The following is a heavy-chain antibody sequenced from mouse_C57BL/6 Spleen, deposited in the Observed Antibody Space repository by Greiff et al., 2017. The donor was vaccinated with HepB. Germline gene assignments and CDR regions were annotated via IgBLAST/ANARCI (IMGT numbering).Heavy chain of an antibody. Sequence: VQLQQSGAELARPGASVKLSCKASGYTFTSYGISWVKQRTGQGLEWIGEIYPRSGNTYYNEKFKGKATLTADKSSSTAYMERRSLTSEDSAVYFGASEEYYSNLYAMDYWGQGTSVTVSS. CDR1: GYTFTSYG. V-gene: IGHV1-81*01. CDR3: ASEEYYSNLYAMDY. D-gene: IGHD2-5*01. J-gene: IGHJ4*01. CDR2: IYPRSGNT.